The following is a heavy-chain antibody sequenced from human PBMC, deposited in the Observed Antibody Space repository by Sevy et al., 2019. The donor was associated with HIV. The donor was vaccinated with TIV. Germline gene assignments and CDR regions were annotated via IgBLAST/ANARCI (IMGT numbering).Heavy chain of an antibody. J-gene: IGHJ4*02. V-gene: IGHV3-13*01. D-gene: IGHD6-13*01. CDR2: IGTAGDI. Sequence: GGSLRLSCAASGFTFSSYDMHWVRQVTGERLEWVSAIGTAGDIYYPDSVKGRFTISRENAKNSLYLQMNSLRDGDTAAYYCARGGWGSSLYEYWGQGTLVTLSS. CDR1: GFTFSSYD. CDR3: ARGGWGSSLYEY.